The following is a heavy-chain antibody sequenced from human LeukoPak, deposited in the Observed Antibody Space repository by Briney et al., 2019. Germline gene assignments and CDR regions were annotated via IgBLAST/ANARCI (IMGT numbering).Heavy chain of an antibody. D-gene: IGHD3-10*01. J-gene: IGHJ3*01. CDR3: VRAFSGIDV. CDR2: IYYSGNT. V-gene: IGHV4-39*02. Sequence: SETLSLTCTVSGGSINTFNHYWGWLRQPPGKGLEWIGSIYYSGNTYYDASLKSRVPMSVDTSKNQFSLKVRSVTAADTAVYFCVRAFSGIDVWGPGTMVIVS. CDR1: GGSINTFNHY.